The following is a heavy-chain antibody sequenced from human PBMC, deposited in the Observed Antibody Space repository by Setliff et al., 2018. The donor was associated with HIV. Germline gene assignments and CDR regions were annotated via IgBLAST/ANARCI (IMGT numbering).Heavy chain of an antibody. CDR2: FYTSGST. CDR3: ARVYYFDSSGYYQRGDVFDI. J-gene: IGHJ3*02. D-gene: IGHD3-22*01. V-gene: IGHV4-61*02. CDR1: GGSIRTGAYY. Sequence: PSETLSLTCTVSGGSIRTGAYYWGWIRQPAGKGLEWIGRFYTSGSTNYNPSLKSRVTMSVDTSKSQISLKLTSVTAADTAMYHCARVYYFDSSGYYQRGDVFDIWGQGTMVTVSS.